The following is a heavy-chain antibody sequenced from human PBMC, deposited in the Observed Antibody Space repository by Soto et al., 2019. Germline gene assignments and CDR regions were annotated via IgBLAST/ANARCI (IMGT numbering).Heavy chain of an antibody. D-gene: IGHD6-19*01. V-gene: IGHV3-33*01. CDR1: GFTFSSYG. CDR2: IWYDGSNK. J-gene: IGHJ4*02. Sequence: QVQLVESGGGVVQPVRSLRLSCAASGFTFSSYGMHWVRQAPGKGLEWVAVIWYDGSNKYYADSVKGRFTISRDNSKNTLYLQMNSLRAEDTAVYYCARDRAAVAGTRIPYYFDYWGQGTLVTVSS. CDR3: ARDRAAVAGTRIPYYFDY.